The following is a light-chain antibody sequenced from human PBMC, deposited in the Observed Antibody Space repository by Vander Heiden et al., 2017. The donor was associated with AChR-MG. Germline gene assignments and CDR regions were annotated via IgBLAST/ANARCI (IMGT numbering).Light chain of an antibody. CDR3: EAWDDSLNGPHVV. V-gene: IGLV1-44*01. CDR1: SANIGSNT. CDR2: SNN. Sequence: QSVLPPPPSAYGTPGQRVTIPCSGSSANIGSNTSNWYRQLPGTAPKLLIYSNNQRPSGVPDRFSGSKSGTSASLAISGLQSEDEADYYCEAWDDSLNGPHVVFGGGTKLTVL. J-gene: IGLJ2*01.